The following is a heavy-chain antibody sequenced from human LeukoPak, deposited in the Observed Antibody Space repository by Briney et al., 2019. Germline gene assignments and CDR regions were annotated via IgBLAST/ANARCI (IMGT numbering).Heavy chain of an antibody. V-gene: IGHV3-43D*03. Sequence: GGSLRLSCAASGFTFDDYAMHWVRQAPGKALEWVSLISWDGGSTYYADSVKGRFTISRDNSKNSLYLQMNSLRAEDTALYYCTKAASSSPGGFDPWGQGTLVTVSP. J-gene: IGHJ5*02. CDR3: TKAASSSPGGFDP. CDR1: GFTFDDYA. CDR2: ISWDGGST.